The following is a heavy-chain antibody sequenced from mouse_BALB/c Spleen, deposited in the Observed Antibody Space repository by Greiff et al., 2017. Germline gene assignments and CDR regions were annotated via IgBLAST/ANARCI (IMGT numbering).Heavy chain of an antibody. D-gene: IGHD2-4*01. J-gene: IGHJ1*01. CDR2: IYPGNGDT. Sequence: QVQLKQPGAELVKPGASVKMSCKASGYTFTSYNMHWVKQTPGQGLEWIGAIYPGNGDTSYNQKFKGKATLTADKSSSTAYMQLSSLTSEDSAVYYCASRGLRRSFDVWGAGTTVTVSS. CDR3: ASRGLRRSFDV. CDR1: GYTFTSYN. V-gene: IGHV1-12*01.